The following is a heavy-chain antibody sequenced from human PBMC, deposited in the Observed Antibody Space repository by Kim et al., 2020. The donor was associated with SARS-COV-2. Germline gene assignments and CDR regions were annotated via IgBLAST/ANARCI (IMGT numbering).Heavy chain of an antibody. D-gene: IGHD6-19*01. J-gene: IGHJ4*02. Sequence: ASVKVSCKSSGYIFTSFAMHWARQAPGHSLEWMGWINTAIGKTDYSQKFQGRVTITSDTSANTAYLELTALTSEDTAMYYCASRGGLAVAGTNFWGQGTL. CDR1: GYIFTSFA. CDR2: INTAIGKT. CDR3: ASRGGLAVAGTNF. V-gene: IGHV1-3*04.